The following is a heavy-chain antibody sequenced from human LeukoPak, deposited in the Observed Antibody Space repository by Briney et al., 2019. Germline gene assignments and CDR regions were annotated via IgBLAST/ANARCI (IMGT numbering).Heavy chain of an antibody. CDR2: INHSGST. CDR1: GGSFSGYY. D-gene: IGHD5-12*01. CDR3: ARRVATLEARGWFDP. V-gene: IGHV4-34*01. J-gene: IGHJ5*02. Sequence: SETLSLTCAVYGGSFSGYYWSWIRQPPGKGLEWIGEINHSGSTNYNPSLKSRVTISVDTSKNQFSLKLSSVTAADTALYYCARRVATLEARGWFDPWGQGALVTVSS.